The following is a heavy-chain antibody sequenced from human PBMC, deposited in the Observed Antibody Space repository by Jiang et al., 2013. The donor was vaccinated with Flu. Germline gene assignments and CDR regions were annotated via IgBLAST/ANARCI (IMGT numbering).Heavy chain of an antibody. V-gene: IGHV4-39*07. Sequence: GPGLVKSSETLSLTCTVSGGSISSSGYYWAWIRQPPGKGLEWIGSLYYSESTYYNPSLKSRVTISGDTSKNQFSLKLNSVTAADTAVYYCARLGGRYCSGGSCFADWDQGTLVTVSS. CDR2: LYYSEST. J-gene: IGHJ4*02. CDR1: GGSISSSGYY. D-gene: IGHD2-15*01. CDR3: ARLGGRYCSGGSCFAD.